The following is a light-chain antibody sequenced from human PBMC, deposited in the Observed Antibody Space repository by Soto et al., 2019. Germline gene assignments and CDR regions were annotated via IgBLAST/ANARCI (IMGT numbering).Light chain of an antibody. Sequence: EIVLTQSPGTLSLSPGERATLSCRASQSVTSTYLAWYQQKPGQAPRLLIYDSSVRAPGIPARFSGSGSGTDFTLTISSLEPEDFALYYCQQRSSWITFGQGTRLEIE. CDR2: DSS. J-gene: IGKJ5*01. CDR1: QSVTSTY. V-gene: IGKV3D-20*02. CDR3: QQRSSWIT.